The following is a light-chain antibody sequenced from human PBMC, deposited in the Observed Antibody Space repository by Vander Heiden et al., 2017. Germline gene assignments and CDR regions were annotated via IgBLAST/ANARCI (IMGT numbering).Light chain of an antibody. CDR2: AAS. Sequence: DIQLTQSPSFLSASIGDRVTITCQASQGISSYLAWFQQKPGKAPKLLIYAASTLQSGVPSRFSGSGSGTEFTLTISSLQPEDFATYYCQHVNSYPVTFGQGTKLDIK. CDR1: QGISSY. J-gene: IGKJ2*01. V-gene: IGKV1-9*01. CDR3: QHVNSYPVT.